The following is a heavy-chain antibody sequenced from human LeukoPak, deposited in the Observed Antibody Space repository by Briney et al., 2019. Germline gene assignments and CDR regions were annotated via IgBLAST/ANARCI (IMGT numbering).Heavy chain of an antibody. CDR2: ISWNSGSI. CDR3: AKAPTRGDTAMVDY. D-gene: IGHD5-18*01. J-gene: IGHJ4*02. CDR1: GFTFDDYA. V-gene: IGHV3-9*01. Sequence: GGSLRLSCAASGFTFDDYAMHWVRQAPGKGLEWVSGISWNSGSIGYADSVKGRFTISRDNAKNSLYLQMNSLRAEDTALYYCAKAPTRGDTAMVDYWGQGILVTVSS.